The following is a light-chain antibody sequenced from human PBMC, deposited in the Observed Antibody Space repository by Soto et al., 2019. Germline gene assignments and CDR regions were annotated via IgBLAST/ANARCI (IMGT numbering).Light chain of an antibody. CDR2: DAS. CDR3: QHRNNWPWT. J-gene: IGKJ1*01. V-gene: IGKV3-11*01. CDR1: QSVRSD. Sequence: ETVLTQFPATVSLSPGERATLSCRASQSVRSDLAWYQHKPGQAPRLLIYDASTRATGIPGRFSGRGSGTDFTLTISSLEPEDFAVYYCQHRNNWPWTFGQGTKVEVK.